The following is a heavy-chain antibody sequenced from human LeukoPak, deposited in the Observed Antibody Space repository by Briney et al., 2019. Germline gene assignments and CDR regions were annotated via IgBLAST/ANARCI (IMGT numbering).Heavy chain of an antibody. CDR2: ISSSSSDI. D-gene: IGHD4-23*01. CDR3: VTDYGGSSGAFDI. Sequence: GESLRLSCTGSGFTLSSYAMNWARRAPGQGLEWVSSISSSSSDIYYTDSVKGRFTISRDNAKNSLYLQMNSLRAEDTAVYYCVTDYGGSSGAFDIWGQGTMVTVSS. V-gene: IGHV3-21*01. J-gene: IGHJ3*02. CDR1: GFTLSSYA.